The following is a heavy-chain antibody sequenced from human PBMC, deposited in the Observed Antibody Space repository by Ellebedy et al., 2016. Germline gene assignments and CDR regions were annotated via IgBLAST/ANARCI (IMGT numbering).Heavy chain of an antibody. CDR2: IYYSGST. CDR3: ARLLRFKGFFDY. CDR1: GGSISSYY. J-gene: IGHJ4*02. Sequence: SETLSLTCTVSGGSISSYYWSWIRQPPGKGLEWIGYIYYSGSTNYNPSLKSRVTISVDTSKNQFSLKLSSVTAADTAVYYCARLLRFKGFFDYWGQGTLVTVSS. V-gene: IGHV4-59*12.